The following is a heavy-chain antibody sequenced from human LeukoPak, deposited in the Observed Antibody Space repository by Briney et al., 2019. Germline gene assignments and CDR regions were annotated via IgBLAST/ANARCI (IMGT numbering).Heavy chain of an antibody. Sequence: SETLSLTCAVYGGSFSGYYWSWIRQPPGKGPEWIGEINHSGSTNYNPSLKSRVTISVDTSKNQFSLKLSSVTAADTAVYYCARGRVVFRPWGQGTLVTVSS. J-gene: IGHJ5*02. D-gene: IGHD3-16*01. V-gene: IGHV4-34*01. CDR2: INHSGST. CDR1: GGSFSGYY. CDR3: ARGRVVFRP.